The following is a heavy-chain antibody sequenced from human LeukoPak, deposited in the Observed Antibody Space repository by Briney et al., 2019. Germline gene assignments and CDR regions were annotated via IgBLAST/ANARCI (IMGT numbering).Heavy chain of an antibody. D-gene: IGHD6-6*01. CDR1: GGTFSSYA. Sequence: GASVKVSCKASGGTFSSYAISWVRQAPGQGLEWVGGIVPFFGTANYAQKFQGRVTITADESTSTAYMELSSLRSEDTAVYYCATSRARSSGRTYYYYYYMDVWGKGTTVTVSS. V-gene: IGHV1-69*13. J-gene: IGHJ6*03. CDR2: IVPFFGTA. CDR3: ATSRARSSGRTYYYYYYMDV.